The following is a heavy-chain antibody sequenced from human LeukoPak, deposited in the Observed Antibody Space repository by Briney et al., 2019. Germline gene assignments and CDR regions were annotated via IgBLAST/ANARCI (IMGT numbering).Heavy chain of an antibody. D-gene: IGHD1-26*01. Sequence: GASVKVSCKASGYTFTDYYMHWVRQAPGQGLEWMGWINPNSGGTTYAQKFQGRVTMTRDTSISTAYMELSSLTSDDTAVYYCARASGSDFGPGNWGQGTLVTVSS. CDR2: INPNSGGT. V-gene: IGHV1-2*02. CDR3: ARASGSDFGPGN. CDR1: GYTFTDYY. J-gene: IGHJ4*02.